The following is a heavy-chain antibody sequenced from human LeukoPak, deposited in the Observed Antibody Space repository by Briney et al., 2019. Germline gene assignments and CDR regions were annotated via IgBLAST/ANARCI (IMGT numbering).Heavy chain of an antibody. CDR2: IIPILGIA. D-gene: IGHD3/OR15-3a*01. J-gene: IGHJ4*02. Sequence: SVKVSCKASGYTFTGYHMHWVRQAPGQGLEWMGRIIPILGIANYAQKFQGRVTITADTSTSTAYMELSSLRSEDTAVYYCAPEGTGDYWGQGTLVTVSS. V-gene: IGHV1-69*02. CDR1: GYTFTGYH. CDR3: APEGTGDY.